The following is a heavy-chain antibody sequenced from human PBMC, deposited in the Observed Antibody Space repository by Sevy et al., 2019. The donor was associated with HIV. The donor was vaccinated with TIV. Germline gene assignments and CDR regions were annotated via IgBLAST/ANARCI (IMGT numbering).Heavy chain of an antibody. CDR1: GYTFTSYG. D-gene: IGHD3-22*01. Sequence: ASVKVSCKASGYTFTSYGISWVRQAPGQGLEWMGWISAYNGNTNYAQKLQGRVTMTTDTSTRTAYMELRSLRSDDTAVYYCARVFLYDSSGYDAFDIWGQGTMVTVSS. J-gene: IGHJ3*02. CDR2: ISAYNGNT. CDR3: ARVFLYDSSGYDAFDI. V-gene: IGHV1-18*01.